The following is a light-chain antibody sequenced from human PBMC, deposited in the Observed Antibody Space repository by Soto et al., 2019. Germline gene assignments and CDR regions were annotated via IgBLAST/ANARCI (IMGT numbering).Light chain of an antibody. CDR3: QQYGSSPPT. CDR2: DAS. Sequence: EIVLTQSPGTLSLSPGERATLSCRASQSVSSSYLAWYQQKPGQAPRLLIYDASNRATGIPARFSGSGSGTDFTLTISSLEPEDFAVYYCQQYGSSPPTFGQGTKVDIK. J-gene: IGKJ1*01. CDR1: QSVSSSY. V-gene: IGKV3-20*01.